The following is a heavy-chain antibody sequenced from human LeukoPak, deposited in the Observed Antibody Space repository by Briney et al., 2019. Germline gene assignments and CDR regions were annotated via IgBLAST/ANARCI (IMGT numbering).Heavy chain of an antibody. CDR1: GFNFSSYW. D-gene: IGHD5-18*01. V-gene: IGHV3-7*04. CDR2: IKQDGSEK. CDR3: ARDKGYSYGLTGMDV. Sequence: GGSLRLSCAASGFNFSSYWMSWVRQAPGKGLEWVANIKQDGSEKYYVDSVKGRFTISRDNAKNSLYLQMNSLRAEDTAVYYCARDKGYSYGLTGMDVWGQGTTVTVSS. J-gene: IGHJ6*02.